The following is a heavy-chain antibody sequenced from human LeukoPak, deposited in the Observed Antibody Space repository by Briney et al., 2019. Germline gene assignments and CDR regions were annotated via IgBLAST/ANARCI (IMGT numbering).Heavy chain of an antibody. CDR3: ARAVRNTAMVYYYNGMDV. V-gene: IGHV4-31*03. CDR1: GVSISSGSYY. CDR2: IYNSGST. J-gene: IGHJ6*02. Sequence: SETLSLTCTVSGVSISSGSYYWRWIRQHPGKGLEWIGHIYNSGSTYYNPSLQSRVTISVDTSKNQFSLKLSSVTAADTALYYCARAVRNTAMVYYYNGMDVWGQGTTVTVSS. D-gene: IGHD5-18*01.